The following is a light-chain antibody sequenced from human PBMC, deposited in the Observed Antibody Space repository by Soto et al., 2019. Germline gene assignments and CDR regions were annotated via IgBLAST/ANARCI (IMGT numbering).Light chain of an antibody. CDR1: QSISSW. V-gene: IGKV1-5*01. CDR3: QQYNSYPWT. Sequence: DSQMTQSLSTLSESVGDRVTITCRASQSISSWLAWYQQKPGKAPKLLIYDASSLESGVPSRFSGSGSGTEFTLTISSMQPDHFANYYCQQYNSYPWTFGQGTKVDIK. J-gene: IGKJ1*01. CDR2: DAS.